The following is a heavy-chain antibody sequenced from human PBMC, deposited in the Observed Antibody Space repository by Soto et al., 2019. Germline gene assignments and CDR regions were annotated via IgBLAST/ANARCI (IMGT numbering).Heavy chain of an antibody. V-gene: IGHV3-7*03. CDR2: IKQDGSEK. Sequence: ESGGGLVQPGGSLRLSCAASGFTFSTYWMTWVRQAPGKGLEWVANIKQDGSEKYYVDSVKGRFTISRDNTKKSLYLQMTSLRTQDTAVYYCTRGSGWGDSWGQGTLVTVSS. D-gene: IGHD6-19*01. CDR1: GFTFSTYW. CDR3: TRGSGWGDS. J-gene: IGHJ4*02.